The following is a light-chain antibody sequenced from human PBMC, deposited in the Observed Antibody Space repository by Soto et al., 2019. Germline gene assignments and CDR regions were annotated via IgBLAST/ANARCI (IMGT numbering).Light chain of an antibody. CDR1: QSISSW. CDR2: DAS. Sequence: IQMTQSPSTLSASVGDRVTITCLASQSISSWLAWYQQKPGKAAKLLIYDASSLESGVPSRFSGSGSGTEFTLTISSLQPDDFATYYCQQYNSYPWTFGQGTKVDI. CDR3: QQYNSYPWT. J-gene: IGKJ1*01. V-gene: IGKV1-5*01.